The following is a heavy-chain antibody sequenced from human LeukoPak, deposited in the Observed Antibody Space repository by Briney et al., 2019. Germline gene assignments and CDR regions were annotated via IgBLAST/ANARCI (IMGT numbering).Heavy chain of an antibody. V-gene: IGHV3-53*01. CDR1: GFTFSSYA. Sequence: GGSLRLSCAASGFTFSSYAMSWVRQAPGKGLEWVSVIYSGGSTYYADSVKGRFTISRDNSKNTLYLQMNSLRAEDTAVYYCARGTERWLQPLDYWGQGTLVTVSS. D-gene: IGHD5-24*01. J-gene: IGHJ4*02. CDR3: ARGTERWLQPLDY. CDR2: IYSGGST.